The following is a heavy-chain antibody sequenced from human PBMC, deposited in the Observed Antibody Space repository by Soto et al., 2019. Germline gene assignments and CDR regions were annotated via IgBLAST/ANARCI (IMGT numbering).Heavy chain of an antibody. V-gene: IGHV1-69*13. J-gene: IGHJ4*02. CDR2: FIPVYRTL. D-gene: IGHD3-3*01. CDR1: GGSFGKSA. CDR3: ATGVISSGYFTVDS. Sequence: ASVKVSCKASGGSFGKSAINWVRQTPGQGLEWLGGFIPVYRTLNYARKFQGRVTITADESTGTAYMTLSSLASDDTAVYYCATGVISSGYFTVDSWGQGTRLTV.